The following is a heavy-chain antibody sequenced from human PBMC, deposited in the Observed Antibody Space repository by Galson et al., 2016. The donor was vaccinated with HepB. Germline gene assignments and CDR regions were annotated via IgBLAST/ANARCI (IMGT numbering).Heavy chain of an antibody. CDR2: IGTTSKII. V-gene: IGHV3-48*02. J-gene: IGHJ1*01. CDR3: ASRYCSGGSCYPLWW. Sequence: SLRLSCAASGFTFSSYSLNWVRQAPGKGLEWLSYIGTTSKIIHYADSVKGRFTISRDNAQNSLYPQMNSLRDEDTAMYYCASRYCSGGSCYPLWWWGQGTLVIVSS. D-gene: IGHD2-15*01. CDR1: GFTFSSYS.